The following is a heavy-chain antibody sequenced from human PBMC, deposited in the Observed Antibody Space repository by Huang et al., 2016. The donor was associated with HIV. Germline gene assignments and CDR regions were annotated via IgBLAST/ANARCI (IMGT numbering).Heavy chain of an antibody. CDR3: ARGGLLWFGELST. Sequence: QVQLVQSGAEVKKPGASVKVSCKASGYTFTNYDINWVRQATGQGLEWMGWRNPNRGDTGFEQKFQGRVTMTRNTSISTAYMELSSLRSEDTAVYYCARGGLLWFGELSTWGQGTLVTVSS. J-gene: IGHJ5*02. D-gene: IGHD3-10*01. CDR1: GYTFTNYD. V-gene: IGHV1-8*01. CDR2: RNPNRGDT.